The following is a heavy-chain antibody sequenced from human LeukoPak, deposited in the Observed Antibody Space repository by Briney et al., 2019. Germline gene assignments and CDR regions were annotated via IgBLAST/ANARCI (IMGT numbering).Heavy chain of an antibody. D-gene: IGHD5-18*01. J-gene: IGHJ4*02. CDR3: ANDLGWIQLNLG. V-gene: IGHV3-23*01. CDR1: GFIFSSHG. Sequence: GGSLRLSCAASGFIFSSHGMNWVRQAPGKGLEWVSGISPSGDITYYADSVKGRFTISRDNSKNTVYLQMDSLRFEDAAVYYCANDLGWIQLNLGRGQGTLVTVSS. CDR2: ISPSGDIT.